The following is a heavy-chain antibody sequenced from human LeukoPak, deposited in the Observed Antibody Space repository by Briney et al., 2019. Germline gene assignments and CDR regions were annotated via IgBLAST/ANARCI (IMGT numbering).Heavy chain of an antibody. CDR1: GGSISSSSYY. V-gene: IGHV4-39*01. J-gene: IGHJ4*02. CDR2: IYYSGST. Sequence: SETLSLTCTVSGGSISSSSYYWGWIRQPPGKGLEWIGSIYYSGSTYYNPSLKSRVTISVDTSENQFSLKLSSVTAADTAVYYCPRLQAYGSGFDYWGQGTLVTVSS. CDR3: PRLQAYGSGFDY. D-gene: IGHD3-10*01.